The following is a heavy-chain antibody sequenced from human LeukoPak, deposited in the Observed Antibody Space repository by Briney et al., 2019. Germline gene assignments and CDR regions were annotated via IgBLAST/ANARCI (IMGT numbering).Heavy chain of an antibody. CDR2: ISAYNGNT. J-gene: IGHJ4*02. V-gene: IGHV1-18*04. CDR3: ARDMSIAEPPGGY. D-gene: IGHD6-6*01. Sequence: ASVKVSCKASGYTFTSYGISWVRQAPGQGLEWMGWISAYNGNTNYARRLQGRVTMTTDTSTSTAYMELRSLRSDDTAVYHCARDMSIAEPPGGYWGQGTLVTVSS. CDR1: GYTFTSYG.